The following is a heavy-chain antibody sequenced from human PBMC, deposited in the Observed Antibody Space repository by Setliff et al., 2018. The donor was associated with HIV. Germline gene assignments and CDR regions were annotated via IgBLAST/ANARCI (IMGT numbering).Heavy chain of an antibody. J-gene: IGHJ4*02. CDR1: GGSISSSRYY. CDR2: IYYSGST. Sequence: PSETLSLTCTVSGGSISSSRYYWGWIRQPPGKGLEWIGSIYYSGSTYYNPSLKSRVTISVDTSKEQFSLELSSATAADTAVYYCARQDIFYLDSWGQGTLVTVSS. V-gene: IGHV4-39*01. D-gene: IGHD2-21*01. CDR3: ARQDIFYLDS.